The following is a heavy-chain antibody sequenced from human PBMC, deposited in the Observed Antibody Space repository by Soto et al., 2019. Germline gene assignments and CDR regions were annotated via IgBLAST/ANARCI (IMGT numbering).Heavy chain of an antibody. Sequence: PGESRKISCKGSGYNFNIYWIAWVRHMPGKGLEWMGIIYPGDSDTRYSPSFQGQVTISVDKSINTAYLQWSSLKASDTAMYYGAREDGLGIYYFNFWGRVNRGTVCS. J-gene: IGHJ4*01. D-gene: IGHD3-10*01. CDR2: IYPGDSDT. V-gene: IGHV5-51*01. CDR1: GYNFNIYW. CDR3: AREDGLGIYYFNF.